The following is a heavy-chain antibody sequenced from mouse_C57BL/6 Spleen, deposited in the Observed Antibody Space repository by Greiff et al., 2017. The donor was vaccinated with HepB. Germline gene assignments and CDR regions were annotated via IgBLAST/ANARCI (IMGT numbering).Heavy chain of an antibody. Sequence: VKLVESGAELARPGASVKLSCKASGYTFTSYGISWVKQRTGQGLEWIGEIYPRSGNTYYNEKFKGKATLTADKSSSTAYMELRSLTSEDSAVYFCARWGYGSSYPRYWGQGTTLTVSS. D-gene: IGHD1-1*01. J-gene: IGHJ2*01. CDR3: ARWGYGSSYPRY. V-gene: IGHV1-81*01. CDR2: IYPRSGNT. CDR1: GYTFTSYG.